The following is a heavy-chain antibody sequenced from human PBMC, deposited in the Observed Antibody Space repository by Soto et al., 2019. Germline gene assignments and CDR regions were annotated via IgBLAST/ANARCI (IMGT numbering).Heavy chain of an antibody. CDR3: ARGDFWSGPTSHYYYYYGMDV. Sequence: QVQLVQSGAEVKKPGSSVKVSCKDSGGTFSSYAISWVRQAPGQGLEWMGGIIPIFGTANYAQKFQGRVTITADESTSTAYMELSSLRSEDTAVYYCARGDFWSGPTSHYYYYYGMDVWGQGTTVTVSS. J-gene: IGHJ6*02. V-gene: IGHV1-69*12. CDR1: GGTFSSYA. D-gene: IGHD3-3*01. CDR2: IIPIFGTA.